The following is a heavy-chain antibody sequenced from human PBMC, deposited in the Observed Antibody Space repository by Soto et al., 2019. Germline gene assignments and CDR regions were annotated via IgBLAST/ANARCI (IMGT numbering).Heavy chain of an antibody. CDR3: ARDPTLDFWXGRQNYGMDV. CDR2: IYYSGST. D-gene: IGHD3-3*01. J-gene: IGHJ6*02. CDR1: GGSISSGGYY. Sequence: QVQLQESGPGLVKPSQTLSLTCTVSGGSISSGGYYWSWIRQHPGKGLEWIGYIYYSGSTYYNPSLKSRVTISVDTSKNQFSLKLSSVTAADTAVYYCARDPTLDFWXGRQNYGMDVWGQGTTVTVSS. V-gene: IGHV4-31*03.